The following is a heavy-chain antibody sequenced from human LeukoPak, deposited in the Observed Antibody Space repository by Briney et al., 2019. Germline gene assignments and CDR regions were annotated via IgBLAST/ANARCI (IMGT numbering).Heavy chain of an antibody. D-gene: IGHD2-15*01. V-gene: IGHV3-48*01. CDR2: TTSSGKTI. J-gene: IGHJ4*02. CDR3: ARQAISGDSCNCRHLDL. Sequence: GGSLRLSCAASGFTFISYTMNWVRQAPGKGLEWVSYTTSSGKTIYYADSLEGRFTISRDNAKNSLYLQMSSLRAEDTALYYCARQAISGDSCNCRHLDLWGQGTLVTVSS. CDR1: GFTFISYT.